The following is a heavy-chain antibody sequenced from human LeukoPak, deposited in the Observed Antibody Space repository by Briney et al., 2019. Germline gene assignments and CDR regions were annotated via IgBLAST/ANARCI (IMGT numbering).Heavy chain of an antibody. CDR2: IWYDGSNK. J-gene: IGHJ4*02. Sequence: QPGRSLRLSCAASGFPFSCYGRHGVRQAPGKGLEWVAVIWYDGSNKYYADSVKGRFTISRDNSKNTLYLQMNSLRAEDTAVYYCAKDPTGVAGSIFDYWGQGTLVTVSS. CDR3: AKDPTGVAGSIFDY. CDR1: GFPFSCYG. V-gene: IGHV3-33*06. D-gene: IGHD6-19*01.